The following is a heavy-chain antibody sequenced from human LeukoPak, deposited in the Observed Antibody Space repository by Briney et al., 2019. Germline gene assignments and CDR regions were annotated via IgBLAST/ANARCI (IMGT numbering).Heavy chain of an antibody. V-gene: IGHV3-21*01. CDR1: GFTFTTYS. Sequence: GSLRLSCAASGFTFTTYSMNWVRQAPGKGLEWVSSMSSSSSYIYYADSMKGRFTISRDNAKNSLYLQMNSLRAEDTAVYYCARDSYGGYSYDYWGQGTLVTVSS. D-gene: IGHD5-12*01. J-gene: IGHJ4*02. CDR2: MSSSSSYI. CDR3: ARDSYGGYSYDY.